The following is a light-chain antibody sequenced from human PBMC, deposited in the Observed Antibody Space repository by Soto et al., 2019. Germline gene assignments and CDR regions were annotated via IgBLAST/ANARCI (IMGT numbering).Light chain of an antibody. V-gene: IGKV3-15*01. CDR3: QQYNDWPLP. Sequence: EIVLTQSPGTLSLSTGERATLSCRASQSVNSNLAWYQQKPGQAPSLLIYGAFTRATGIPARFSGTGSGTEFTLTISSLQSEDLALYYCQQYNDWPLPFGQGTKVAIK. CDR2: GAF. J-gene: IGKJ1*01. CDR1: QSVNSN.